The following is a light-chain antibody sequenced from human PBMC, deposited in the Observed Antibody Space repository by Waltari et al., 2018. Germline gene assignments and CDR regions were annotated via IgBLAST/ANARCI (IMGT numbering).Light chain of an antibody. Sequence: DIQMTQSPSSLSASVGDRVTITCRASQCIATYLSWYQQKPGKAPKFLIYAASGLQSGVPSRFSGSGSGTEFTLTISSLQPEDFATYYCQQSYSMFALTFGGGTKVEIK. CDR3: QQSYSMFALT. CDR2: AAS. V-gene: IGKV1-39*01. CDR1: QCIATY. J-gene: IGKJ4*01.